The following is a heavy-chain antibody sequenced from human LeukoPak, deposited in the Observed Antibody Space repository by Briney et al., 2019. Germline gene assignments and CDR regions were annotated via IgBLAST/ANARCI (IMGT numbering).Heavy chain of an antibody. J-gene: IGHJ4*02. V-gene: IGHV3-23*01. CDR1: GFTFSSYG. CDR2: ISDTGDST. Sequence: GGSLRLSCAASGFTFSSYGMTWVRQAPGKGLEWVSTISDTGDSTYYADSVKGRFTISRDNSENTLYLQMNGLRAEDTAIYFCATGAYCDHWGQGTLVTVSS. CDR3: ATGAYCDH.